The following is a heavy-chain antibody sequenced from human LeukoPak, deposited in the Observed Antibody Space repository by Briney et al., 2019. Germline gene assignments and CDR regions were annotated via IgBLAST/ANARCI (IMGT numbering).Heavy chain of an antibody. CDR1: GFTFSSYG. J-gene: IGHJ4*02. V-gene: IGHV3-48*02. CDR2: ISSTSGTI. Sequence: GGSLRLSCAASGFTFSSYGMNWVRQAPGQGLEWVSYISSTSGTIYYADSVKGRFTISRDNAKTSLYLQMDSLRDEDTAAYYCARDLWGTSGYRFDYWGQGTLVTVSS. CDR3: ARDLWGTSGYRFDY. D-gene: IGHD3-22*01.